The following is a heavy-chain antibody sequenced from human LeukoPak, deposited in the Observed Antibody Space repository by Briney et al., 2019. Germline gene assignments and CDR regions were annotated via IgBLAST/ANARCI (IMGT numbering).Heavy chain of an antibody. CDR3: AKPAISQTDTLRWYFDL. V-gene: IGHV3-9*01. Sequence: HPGGSLRLSCAASGFTFDDYAMHWVRQAPGKGLEWVSGISWNSGSIGYADSVKGRFTISRDNAKNSLYLQMNSLRAEDTALYYCAKPAISQTDTLRWYFDLWGRGTLVTVSS. J-gene: IGHJ2*01. CDR1: GFTFDDYA. CDR2: ISWNSGSI. D-gene: IGHD3-9*01.